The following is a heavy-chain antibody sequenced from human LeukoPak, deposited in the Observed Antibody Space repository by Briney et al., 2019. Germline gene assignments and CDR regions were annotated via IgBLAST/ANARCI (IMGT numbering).Heavy chain of an antibody. CDR3: ASVMSGSYVGAFDI. CDR2: VFYNGAT. J-gene: IGHJ3*02. Sequence: SETLSLTCTVSGGSITSYYWSWIRQPPGKGLEWIGTVFYNGATQYSPSLRSRVTISIDTSTNQFSLKLTSVTAADTALYYCASVMSGSYVGAFDIWGQGTMVTVSS. V-gene: IGHV4-59*12. CDR1: GGSITSYY. D-gene: IGHD3-16*01.